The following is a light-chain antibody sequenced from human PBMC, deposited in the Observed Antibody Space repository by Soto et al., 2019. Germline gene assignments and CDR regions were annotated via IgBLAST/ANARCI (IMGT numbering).Light chain of an antibody. CDR2: EVS. CDR3: SSYTSSNTRYV. CDR1: SSDVGGYNY. Sequence: QSALTQPASVSGSPGQSITIACTGTSSDVGGYNYVSWYQQHPGKAPKVMIYEVSHRPSGVSDRFSGSKSGNTASLTISGLQAEDEADYYCSSYTSSNTRYVFGTGTKVTVL. V-gene: IGLV2-14*01. J-gene: IGLJ1*01.